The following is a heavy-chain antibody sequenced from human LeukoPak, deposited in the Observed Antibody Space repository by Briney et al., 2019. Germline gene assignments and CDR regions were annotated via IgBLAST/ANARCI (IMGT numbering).Heavy chain of an antibody. V-gene: IGHV3-21*06. CDR3: VTGGASRIFYHGPIDF. Sequence: LGGSLRLSCAASGFTFSSYTMSWFRQAPGKGLEWVSSISSGDSYIHYADSVRGRFTIARDNAKNSLYLQMNSLTLEDTAVYYCVTGGASRIFYHGPIDFWGQGTVVSVSS. CDR1: GFTFSSYT. CDR2: ISSGDSYI. D-gene: IGHD3-3*02. J-gene: IGHJ3*01.